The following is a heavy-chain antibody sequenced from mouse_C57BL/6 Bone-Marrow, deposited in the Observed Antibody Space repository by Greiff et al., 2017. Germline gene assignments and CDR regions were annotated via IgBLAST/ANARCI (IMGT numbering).Heavy chain of an antibody. CDR3: AREGGTNAMDY. CDR1: GYTFTSYW. J-gene: IGHJ4*01. Sequence: QVHVKQPGAELVKPGASVKMSCKASGYTFTSYWITWVKQRPGQGLEWIGDIYPGSGSTNYNEKFKSKATLTVDTSSSTAYMQLSSLTSEDSAVYYCAREGGTNAMDYWGQGTSVTVSS. CDR2: IYPGSGST. V-gene: IGHV1-55*01.